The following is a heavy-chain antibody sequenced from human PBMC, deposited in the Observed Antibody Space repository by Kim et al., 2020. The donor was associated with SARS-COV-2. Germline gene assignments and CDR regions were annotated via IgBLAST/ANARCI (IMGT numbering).Heavy chain of an antibody. V-gene: IGHV4-34*01. CDR1: GGSFSGYY. Sequence: SETLSLTCAVYGGSFSGYYWSLIRQPPGKGLEWIGEINHSGSTNYNPSLKSRVTISVDTSKNQFSLKLSSVTAADTAVYYCASSPRYCSGGSCYVNWFDPWGERTLVTVSS. CDR2: INHSGST. D-gene: IGHD2-15*01. CDR3: ASSPRYCSGGSCYVNWFDP. J-gene: IGHJ5*02.